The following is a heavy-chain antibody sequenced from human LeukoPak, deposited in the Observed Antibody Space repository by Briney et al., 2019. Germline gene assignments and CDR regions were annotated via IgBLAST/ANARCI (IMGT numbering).Heavy chain of an antibody. Sequence: SETLSLTCTVSGGSISSGDYYWSWIRQPPGEGLEWIGYIYYSGRTHYNPSLKSRVTISIDTSKNQFSLKLNSVTAADTAVYYCARVENWFDPWGQGTLVSVSS. CDR2: IYYSGRT. J-gene: IGHJ5*02. CDR3: ARVENWFDP. V-gene: IGHV4-30-4*01. CDR1: GGSISSGDYY.